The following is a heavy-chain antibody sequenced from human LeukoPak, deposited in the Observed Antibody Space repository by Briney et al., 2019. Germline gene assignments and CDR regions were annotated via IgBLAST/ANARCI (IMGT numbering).Heavy chain of an antibody. CDR2: ISSSGGST. V-gene: IGHV3-23*01. J-gene: IGHJ4*02. Sequence: GGSLRLSCAASGFTFSTYDMSWVRQAPGKGLEWVSGISSSGGSTYYADSMKGRFTISRDNSKNTLYLQMNSLRAEDTAVYYCAKSALYDFWSDYPPPTFDYWGQGALVTVSS. CDR3: AKSALYDFWSDYPPPTFDY. CDR1: GFTFSTYD. D-gene: IGHD3-3*01.